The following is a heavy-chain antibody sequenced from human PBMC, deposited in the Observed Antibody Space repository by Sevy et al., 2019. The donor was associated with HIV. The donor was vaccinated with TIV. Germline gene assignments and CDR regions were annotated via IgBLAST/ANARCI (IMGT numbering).Heavy chain of an antibody. J-gene: IGHJ4*02. CDR1: GFTFNDYD. V-gene: IGHV3-20*04. CDR2: INWNGAGT. D-gene: IGHD2-21*02. Sequence: GGSLRLSCAASGFTFNDYDMSWVRQAPGKGLKWVSAINWNGAGTSYADSVKRRFTVSGDKAKNSLFLQMNTLRVEDTAFYYCAREKFCGGDCYYFDYWGQGILVTVSS. CDR3: AREKFCGGDCYYFDY.